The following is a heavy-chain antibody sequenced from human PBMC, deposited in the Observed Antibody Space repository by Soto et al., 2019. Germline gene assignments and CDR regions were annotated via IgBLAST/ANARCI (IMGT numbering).Heavy chain of an antibody. CDR3: ARAGDYYYSDMDV. J-gene: IGHJ6*03. V-gene: IGHV1-2*02. CDR1: GYTLTGDY. CDR2: INPNSGGT. Sequence: ASVKVSCKASGYTLTGDYMHWVRQAPGQGLEWMGWINPNSGGTNYAQKFQGRVTMTRNTSISTAYMELSSLRSEDTAVYYCARAGDYYYSDMDVWGNGTTVTVSS.